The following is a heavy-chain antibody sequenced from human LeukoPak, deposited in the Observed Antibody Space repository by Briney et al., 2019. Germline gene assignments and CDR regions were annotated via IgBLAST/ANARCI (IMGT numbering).Heavy chain of an antibody. Sequence: PSETLSLTCTVSGGSISGYYWSWIRQPPGKGLEWIGYIYYSGSTDYNPSLKSRVTISVDTSKNQFSLKLSSVTAADTAVYYCARLVSSGWYLHRPRFDYWGQGTLVTVSS. CDR3: ARLVSSGWYLHRPRFDY. D-gene: IGHD6-19*01. CDR1: GGSISGYY. J-gene: IGHJ4*02. V-gene: IGHV4-59*08. CDR2: IYYSGST.